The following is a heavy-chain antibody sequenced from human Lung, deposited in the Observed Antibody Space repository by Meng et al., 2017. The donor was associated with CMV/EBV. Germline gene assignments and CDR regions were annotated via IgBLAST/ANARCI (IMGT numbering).Heavy chain of an antibody. V-gene: IGHV3-9*01. CDR2: ISWNSDTI. CDR3: AKDSSAWYGGIDFDY. CDR1: GFTFDNYA. Sequence: GGSLRLSCVASGFTFDNYAMQWVRQAPGKGLEWVSGISWNSDTIDYAASVRGRFTVSRDNAKHSLYLQVNSLRIEDTALYYCAKDSSAWYGGIDFDYWGQGAXVTVSS. D-gene: IGHD6-19*01. J-gene: IGHJ4*02.